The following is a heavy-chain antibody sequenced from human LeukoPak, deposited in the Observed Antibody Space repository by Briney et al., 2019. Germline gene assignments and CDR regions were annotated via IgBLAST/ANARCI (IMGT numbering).Heavy chain of an antibody. CDR1: GFTFSSYA. V-gene: IGHV3-23*01. D-gene: IGHD3-10*01. J-gene: IGHJ4*02. CDR2: IRGSGTTT. CDR3: AKGSSYYYGSGSYPDY. Sequence: GGSLRLSCAASGFTFSSYAMSWVRQAPGKGLEWVSAIRGSGTTTYYADSVKGRFTISRDNSRNTLYLQMNSLRAVDTAVYYCAKGSSYYYGSGSYPDYWGQGTLVTVSS.